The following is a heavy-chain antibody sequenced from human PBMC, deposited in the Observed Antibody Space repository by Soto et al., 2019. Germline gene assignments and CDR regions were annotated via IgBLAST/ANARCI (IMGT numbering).Heavy chain of an antibody. CDR2: IYYSGST. D-gene: IGHD6-13*01. Sequence: QLQLQESGPGLVKPSETLSLTCTVSGGSISSSSYYWGWIRQPPGKGLEWIGSIYYSGSTYYNPSRKSRVTISVATPKNQFSLKLSSVAAADTAVYYCARLHSGSWYRADFRNWFDPWGQGTLVTVSS. CDR1: GGSISSSSYY. CDR3: ARLHSGSWYRADFRNWFDP. V-gene: IGHV4-39*01. J-gene: IGHJ5*02.